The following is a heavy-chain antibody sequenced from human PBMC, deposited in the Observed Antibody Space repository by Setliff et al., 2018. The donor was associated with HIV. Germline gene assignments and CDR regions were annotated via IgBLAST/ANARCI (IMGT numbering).Heavy chain of an antibody. J-gene: IGHJ6*03. CDR3: ARELGHYYYYMDV. Sequence: SETLSLTCTVSGGSISTYYWSWIRQPPGKGLEWVGYIYYSGSTNYNPSLKSRVTISVDTSKNQFSLKLSSVTAADTAVFYCARELGHYYYYMDVWGKGTTVTVSS. CDR1: GGSISTYY. V-gene: IGHV4-59*12. D-gene: IGHD7-27*01. CDR2: IYYSGST.